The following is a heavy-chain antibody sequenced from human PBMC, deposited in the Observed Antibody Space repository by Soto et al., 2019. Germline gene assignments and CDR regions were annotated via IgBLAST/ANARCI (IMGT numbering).Heavy chain of an antibody. Sequence: QVQLVQSGAEVKKPGASVKVSCKVSGYTLTELSMHWVRQAPGKGLEWMGGFDPEDGETIYARKFQGRVTMKEDKSTDTAYMELSSLRSEDTAVYYCATAPGAGASCWYEANAFDIWGQGTMVTVSS. CDR1: GYTLTELS. D-gene: IGHD6-13*01. CDR3: ATAPGAGASCWYEANAFDI. J-gene: IGHJ3*02. CDR2: FDPEDGET. V-gene: IGHV1-24*01.